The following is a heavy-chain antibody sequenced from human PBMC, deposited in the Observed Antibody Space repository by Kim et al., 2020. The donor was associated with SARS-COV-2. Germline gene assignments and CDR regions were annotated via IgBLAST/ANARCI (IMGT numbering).Heavy chain of an antibody. CDR3: ATGVAVAGRSSDYYYYYGMDV. J-gene: IGHJ6*02. D-gene: IGHD6-19*01. CDR2: FDPEDGET. V-gene: IGHV1-24*01. CDR1: GYTLTELS. Sequence: ASVKVSCKVSGYTLTELSMHWVRQAPGKGLEWMGGFDPEDGETIYAQKFQGRVTMTEDTSTDTAYMEVSSLRSEDTAVYYCATGVAVAGRSSDYYYYYGMDVWGQGTTVTVSS.